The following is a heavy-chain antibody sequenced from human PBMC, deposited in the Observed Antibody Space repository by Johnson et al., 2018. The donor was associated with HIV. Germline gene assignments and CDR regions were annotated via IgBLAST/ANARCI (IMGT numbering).Heavy chain of an antibody. CDR2: ISYDGSNK. CDR1: EFTFSTYG. CDR3: VRRFYDSSAFDI. D-gene: IGHD3-22*01. V-gene: IGHV3-30*03. J-gene: IGHJ3*02. Sequence: QVQLVESGGGVVQPGRSLRLSCAASEFTFSTYGMHWVRQAPGKGLEWVAVISYDGSNKDYADSVRGRFTISRDNSKNTLFLQMNSLRAEDTAVYYCVRRFYDSSAFDIWGQGTLVTVSS.